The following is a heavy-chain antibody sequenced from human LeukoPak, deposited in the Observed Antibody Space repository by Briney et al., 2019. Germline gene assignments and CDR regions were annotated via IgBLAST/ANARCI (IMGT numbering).Heavy chain of an antibody. D-gene: IGHD3-22*01. V-gene: IGHV4-39*01. Sequence: PSETLSLTCTVSGGSISSSSYYWGWIRQPPGKGLEWIGSMYYSGSTYYNPSLKSRVTMSVDTSKNQFSLKLSSVTAADTAVYYCARSSGYYGGDMDVWGKGTTVSAS. CDR3: ARSSGYYGGDMDV. CDR2: MYYSGST. CDR1: GGSISSSSYY. J-gene: IGHJ6*03.